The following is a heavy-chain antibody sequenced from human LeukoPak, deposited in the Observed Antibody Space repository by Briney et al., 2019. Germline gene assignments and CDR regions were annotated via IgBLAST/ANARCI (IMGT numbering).Heavy chain of an antibody. V-gene: IGHV4-4*07. CDR3: AREDSSGWYGIDY. CDR1: GGSVRNYF. J-gene: IGHJ4*02. D-gene: IGHD6-19*01. CDR2: IYSGGSP. Sequence: SETLSLTCSVSGGSVRNYFWSWIRQPAGKGLEWIGRIYSGGSPDYNPSLKSRVTMSVDTSKNQVSLKLTSVTAADTAVYYCAREDSSGWYGIDYWGQGTLVTVSS.